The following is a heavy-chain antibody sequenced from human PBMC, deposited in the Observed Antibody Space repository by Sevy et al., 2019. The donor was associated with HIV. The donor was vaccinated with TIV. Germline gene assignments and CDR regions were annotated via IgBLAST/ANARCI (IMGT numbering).Heavy chain of an antibody. CDR1: GFTFSSYS. D-gene: IGHD3-3*01. V-gene: IGHV3-21*01. J-gene: IGHJ6*02. CDR3: ARGGVTIFGVVTQYYYGMDV. Sequence: GGSLRLSCVASGFTFSSYSMNWVRQAPGKGLEWVSSISSSSSYIYYADSVKGRLTSSRDNAKNSLYLQMKSLRAEDTAVYYCARGGVTIFGVVTQYYYGMDVWGQGTTVTVSS. CDR2: ISSSSSYI.